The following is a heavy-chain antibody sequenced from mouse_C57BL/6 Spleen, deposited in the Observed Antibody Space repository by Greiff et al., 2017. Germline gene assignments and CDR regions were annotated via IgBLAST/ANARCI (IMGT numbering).Heavy chain of an antibody. CDR3: TGITTVVARPFAY. V-gene: IGHV14-1*01. CDR2: IDPEDGDT. CDR1: GFNIKDYY. J-gene: IGHJ3*01. Sequence: EVQLQPSGAELVRPGASVKLSCTASGFNIKDYYMHWVKQRPEQGLEWIGRIDPEDGDTEYAPKFQGKATMTADTSSNTAYLQLSSLTSEDTAVYYWTGITTVVARPFAYWGQGTLVTVSA. D-gene: IGHD1-1*01.